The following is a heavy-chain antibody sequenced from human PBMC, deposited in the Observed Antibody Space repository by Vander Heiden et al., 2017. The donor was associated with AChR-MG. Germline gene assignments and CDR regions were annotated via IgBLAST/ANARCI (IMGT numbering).Heavy chain of an antibody. CDR2: IWYDGSNK. CDR1: GFTFSSYG. D-gene: IGHD5-12*01. J-gene: IGHJ4*02. V-gene: IGHV3-33*01. Sequence: QVQLVESGGGVVQPGRSLRLSCPASGFTFSSYGMHWVRQAPGKGLEWVAVIWYDGSNKYYADSVKGRFTISRDNSKNTLYLQMNSLRAEDTAVYYCARGEGYDLFDYWGQGTLVTVSS. CDR3: ARGEGYDLFDY.